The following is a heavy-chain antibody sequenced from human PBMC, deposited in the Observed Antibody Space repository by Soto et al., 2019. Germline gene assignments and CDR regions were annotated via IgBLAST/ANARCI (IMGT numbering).Heavy chain of an antibody. V-gene: IGHV3-23*04. J-gene: IGHJ4*02. D-gene: IGHD3-3*01. CDR1: GFTFSSYA. CDR3: AKGPIFGVENIYDY. CDR2: MSGAGRSS. Sequence: EVQLVESGGDLVQPGGSLRLSCAASGFTFSSYAMSWVHQAPGKGLEWVSSMSGAGRSSYDADSVKGRFTISRDNSKNTLYLQMNNLRAEDTALYYCAKGPIFGVENIYDYWGQGTLVTVSS.